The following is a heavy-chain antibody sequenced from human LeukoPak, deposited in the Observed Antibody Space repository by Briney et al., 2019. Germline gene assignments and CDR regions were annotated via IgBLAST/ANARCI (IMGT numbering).Heavy chain of an antibody. Sequence: ASVKVSCKASGYSFTSNYIHWVRQAPGQGLEWMGWMDPNSGNTGYAQKFQGRVTMTRNTSISTAYMELSSPRSEDTAVYYCATLGGSGYTPYWGQGTLVTVSS. J-gene: IGHJ4*02. CDR1: GYSFTSNY. V-gene: IGHV1-8*02. CDR3: ATLGGSGYTPY. D-gene: IGHD3-22*01. CDR2: MDPNSGNT.